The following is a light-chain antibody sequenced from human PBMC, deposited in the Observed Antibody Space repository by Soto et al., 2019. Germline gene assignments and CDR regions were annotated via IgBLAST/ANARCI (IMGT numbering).Light chain of an antibody. CDR3: SSYAGSSNV. J-gene: IGLJ1*01. Sequence: QSALTQPPSESGSPGQSVAISCTGTSSDVGGYNYVSWYQQHPGKAPKLMIYEVNKRPSGVPDRFSGSKSGNTASLTVSGIQAEDEADYYCSSYAGSSNVFGTGTKLTVL. CDR2: EVN. CDR1: SSDVGGYNY. V-gene: IGLV2-8*01.